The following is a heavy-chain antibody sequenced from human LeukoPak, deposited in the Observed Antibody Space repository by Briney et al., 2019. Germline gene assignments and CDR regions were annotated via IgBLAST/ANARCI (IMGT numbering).Heavy chain of an antibody. J-gene: IGHJ4*02. V-gene: IGHV3-20*04. D-gene: IGHD3-22*01. CDR2: INWNGGST. CDR3: ARSPADYDSSGY. CDR1: GFTFSSYS. Sequence: PGGSLRLSCAASGFTFSSYSMNWVRQAPGKGLEWVSGINWNGGSTGYADSVKGRFTISRDNAKNSLYLQMNSLRAEDTALYYCARSPADYDSSGYWGQGTLVTVSS.